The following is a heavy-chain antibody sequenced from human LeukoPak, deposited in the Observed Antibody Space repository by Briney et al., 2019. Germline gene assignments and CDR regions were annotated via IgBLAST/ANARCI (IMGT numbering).Heavy chain of an antibody. CDR3: AREGQWLVLDY. Sequence: SVKVSCKASGGTFSSCAISWVRQAPGQGLEWMGGIIPIFGTANYAQKFQGRVTITADKSTSTAYMELSSLRSEDTAVYYCAREGQWLVLDYWGQGTLVTVSS. J-gene: IGHJ4*02. V-gene: IGHV1-69*06. D-gene: IGHD6-19*01. CDR2: IIPIFGTA. CDR1: GGTFSSCA.